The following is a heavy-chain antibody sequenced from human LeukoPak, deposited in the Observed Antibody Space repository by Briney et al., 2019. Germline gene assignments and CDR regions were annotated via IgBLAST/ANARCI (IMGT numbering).Heavy chain of an antibody. Sequence: SVKVSCKASGGTFSSYAISGVRQAPGKGREWMGGIIPIFGTANSAQKFQGRVTITADESTSTAYMELSSLRSEDTAVYYCARGVGGGYYDFWSGYPIDYWGQGTLVTVSS. J-gene: IGHJ4*02. CDR1: GGTFSSYA. CDR3: ARGVGGGYYDFWSGYPIDY. D-gene: IGHD3-3*01. V-gene: IGHV1-69*01. CDR2: IIPIFGTA.